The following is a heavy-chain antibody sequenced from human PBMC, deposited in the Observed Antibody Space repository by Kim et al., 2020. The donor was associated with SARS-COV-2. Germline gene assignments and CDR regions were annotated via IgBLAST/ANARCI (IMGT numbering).Heavy chain of an antibody. CDR2: ISNDGSNK. CDR3: AKDLAAVVGGGVSVGMD. V-gene: IGHV3-30*18. J-gene: IGHJ6*01. CDR1: GFTFSSSG. D-gene: IGHD2-2*01. Sequence: GGSLRLSCAASGFTFSSSGMRWVRQAPGKGLEWVAGISNDGSNKYYADSANGRFTISRDNSNNKLNLQMNSLRAEDKDADYCAKDLAAVVGGGVSVGMD.